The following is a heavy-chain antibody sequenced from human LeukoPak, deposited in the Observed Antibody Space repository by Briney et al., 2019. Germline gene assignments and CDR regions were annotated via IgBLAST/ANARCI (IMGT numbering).Heavy chain of an antibody. Sequence: ASVKVSCKASGYTFTSYGISWVRQAPGQGLEWMGWISAYNGNTNYAQKLQGRVTMTTDTSTSTAYMELRSPRSDDTAVYYCARVDYYGSGSQDQNWFDPWGQGTLVTVSS. V-gene: IGHV1-18*01. CDR3: ARVDYYGSGSQDQNWFDP. D-gene: IGHD3-10*01. CDR1: GYTFTSYG. CDR2: ISAYNGNT. J-gene: IGHJ5*02.